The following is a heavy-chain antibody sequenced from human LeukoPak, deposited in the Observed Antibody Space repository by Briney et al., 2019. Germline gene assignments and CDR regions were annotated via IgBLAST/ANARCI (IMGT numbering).Heavy chain of an antibody. Sequence: ASVKVSCKASGYTFTSYYMHWVRQAPGQGLEWMGIINPSGGSTSYAQKFQGRVTMNRDTSTSTVYMEVSSLGSEDTAVYYCARDADYYGSGSYWDYWGQGTLVTVAS. CDR2: INPSGGST. D-gene: IGHD3-10*01. V-gene: IGHV1-46*01. J-gene: IGHJ4*02. CDR3: ARDADYYGSGSYWDY. CDR1: GYTFTSYY.